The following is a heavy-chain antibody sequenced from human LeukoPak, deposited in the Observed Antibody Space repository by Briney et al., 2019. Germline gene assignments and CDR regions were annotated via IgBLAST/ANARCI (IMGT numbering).Heavy chain of an antibody. CDR1: GFTFSGHW. D-gene: IGHD1-26*01. CDR2: MNGDGSQI. CDR3: VAWGNSGNS. J-gene: IGHJ3*01. V-gene: IGHV3-7*01. Sequence: GGSLSLSCAASGFTFSGHWMSWVRQAPAKGLEWVAHMNGDGSQIYYMDFVKGRFTISRDNAKNSLYLQMDGLRAEDTAVYYCVAWGNSGNSWGQGTMVIVSS.